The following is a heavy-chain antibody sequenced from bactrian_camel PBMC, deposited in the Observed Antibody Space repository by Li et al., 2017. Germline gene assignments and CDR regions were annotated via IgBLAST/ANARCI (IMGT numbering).Heavy chain of an antibody. CDR1: GYADKRFC. Sequence: HAQLVESGGGQVEAGGSLRLSCAASGYADKRFCIGWVRQAPGKEREGVASLASDGSSIYANSLKGRFTISRDSAKNTVYLQMNNLQPEDTATYYCAEGRGSRGEHCYSLNYWGQGTQVTVS. D-gene: IGHD6*01. CDR2: LASDGSS. V-gene: IGHV3S9*01. CDR3: AEGRGSRGEHCYSLNY. J-gene: IGHJ4*01.